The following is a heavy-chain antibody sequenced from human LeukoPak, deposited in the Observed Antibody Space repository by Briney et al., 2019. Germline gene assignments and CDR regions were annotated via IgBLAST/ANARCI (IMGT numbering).Heavy chain of an antibody. CDR2: IYYSGST. CDR1: GGSISTYY. J-gene: IGHJ4*02. Sequence: SETLSLTCTVSGGSISTYYWSRIRQPPGKGLEWIGYIYYSGSTNYNPSLESRVTISVDTSKNQFSLKLSSVTAADTAVYYCARGVGSWYYFDYWGQGTLVTVSS. CDR3: ARGVGSWYYFDY. V-gene: IGHV4-59*01. D-gene: IGHD6-13*01.